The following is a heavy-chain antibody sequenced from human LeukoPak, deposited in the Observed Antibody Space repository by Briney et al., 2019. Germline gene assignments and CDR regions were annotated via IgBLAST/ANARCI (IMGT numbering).Heavy chain of an antibody. J-gene: IGHJ4*02. V-gene: IGHV3-9*01. D-gene: IGHD6-13*01. CDR2: ISWNSGSI. CDR1: GFTFDDYA. Sequence: PGGSLRLSCAASGFTFDDYAMHWVRQAPGKGLEWVSGISWNSGSIGYANSVKGRFTISRDNAKNSLYLQMNSLRAEDTALYYCAKDLSSSWLEYYFDYWGQGTLVTVSS. CDR3: AKDLSSSWLEYYFDY.